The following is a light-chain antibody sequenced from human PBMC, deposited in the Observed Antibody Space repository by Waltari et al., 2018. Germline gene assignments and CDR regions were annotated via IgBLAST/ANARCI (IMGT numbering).Light chain of an antibody. CDR3: QQRSNWPT. V-gene: IGKV3-11*01. CDR1: QSVSSY. CDR2: DAS. J-gene: IGKJ1*01. Sequence: EIVLTQSPATLSLSPGERATLSCRASQSVSSYLAWYQQKPGQAPRLLIYDASNRATGSPARFSGRGSGTDFTLTISSLEPEDFAVYYCQQRSNWPTFGQGTKVEIK.